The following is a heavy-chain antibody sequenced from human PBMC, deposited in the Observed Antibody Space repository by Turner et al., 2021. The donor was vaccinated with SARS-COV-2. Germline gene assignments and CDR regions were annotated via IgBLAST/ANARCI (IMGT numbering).Heavy chain of an antibody. CDR3: AKADRVMIVVVITLFDY. J-gene: IGHJ4*02. CDR1: GFTFSSYA. D-gene: IGHD3-22*01. V-gene: IGHV3-23*01. CDR2: ISGSGGST. Sequence: EVQLLESGGGLVQTGGSLRRYCAASGFTFSSYAMSWVIQAPGKGLEWVSAISGSGGSTYYADSVKGRFTISIDNSKNTLYLQMNSLRAEDTAVYYCAKADRVMIVVVITLFDYWGQGTLVTVSS.